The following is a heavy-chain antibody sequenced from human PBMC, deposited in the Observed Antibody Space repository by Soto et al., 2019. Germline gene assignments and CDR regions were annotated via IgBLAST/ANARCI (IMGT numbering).Heavy chain of an antibody. J-gene: IGHJ4*02. Sequence: SESLSLTCTVAGGSISSGSFYWSWIRQHPGKGLEWIGHISDSGSSYYNPSLESRVTISVDTSKNQFSLKLSAVTAADTAVYFCARTTFYDIFTAYYSLFDYWGQGTLVTVSS. CDR1: GGSISSGSFY. V-gene: IGHV4-31*03. CDR3: ARTTFYDIFTAYYSLFDY. D-gene: IGHD3-9*01. CDR2: ISDSGSS.